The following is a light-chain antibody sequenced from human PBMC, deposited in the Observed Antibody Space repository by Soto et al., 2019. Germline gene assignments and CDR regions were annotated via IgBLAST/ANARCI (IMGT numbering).Light chain of an antibody. Sequence: EIVLTQSPATLSLSPGERATLSCRASQSVRSNLAWYQHKPGQAPRLLIYDVSNRATGILGRFSGSGFGTDFTLTISNVEPEDFAVYYCQQRDNWPWTFGQGAKVEIK. V-gene: IGKV3-11*01. CDR1: QSVRSN. J-gene: IGKJ1*01. CDR2: DVS. CDR3: QQRDNWPWT.